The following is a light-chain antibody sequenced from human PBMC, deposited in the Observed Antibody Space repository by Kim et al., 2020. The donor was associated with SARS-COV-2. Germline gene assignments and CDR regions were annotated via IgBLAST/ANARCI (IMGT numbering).Light chain of an antibody. J-gene: IGKJ4*01. CDR2: GAS. Sequence: VSPGARAALSCRASQSISNNLAWFQQQPGQAPSLLIFGASTRATGIPARFSGSGSGTEFTLTFSSLQSEDSAVYYCQQYTNLPLAFGGGTKVDIK. CDR3: QQYTNLPLA. V-gene: IGKV3-15*01. CDR1: QSISNN.